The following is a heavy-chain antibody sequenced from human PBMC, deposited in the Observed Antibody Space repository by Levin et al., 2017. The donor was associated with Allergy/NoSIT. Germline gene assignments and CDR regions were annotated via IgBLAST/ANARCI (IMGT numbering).Heavy chain of an antibody. CDR2: ISSSSDTE. Sequence: HPGGSLRLSCAASEFTFSASNMNWVRQAPGKGLDWLAYISSSSDTEYYADSVRGRFTISRDNARSTLYLQMNNLRDEDTAIYYCATDDYYISGLPYWGQGTLVTVSS. D-gene: IGHD3-22*01. J-gene: IGHJ4*02. CDR3: ATDDYYISGLPY. V-gene: IGHV3-48*02. CDR1: EFTFSASN.